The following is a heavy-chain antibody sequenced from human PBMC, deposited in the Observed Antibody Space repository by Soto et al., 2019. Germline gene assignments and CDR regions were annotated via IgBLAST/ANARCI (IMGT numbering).Heavy chain of an antibody. CDR3: AREVRIRFLEWFSD. CDR2: IIPIFGTA. CDR1: GCTFSSYA. V-gene: IGHV1-69*13. D-gene: IGHD3-3*01. Sequence: SVKVSCKASGCTFSSYAISWVRQAPGQGLEWMGGIIPIFGTANYAQKFQGRVTITADESTSTAYMELSSLRSEDTAVYYCAREVRIRFLEWFSDWGQGTLVTVSS. J-gene: IGHJ4*02.